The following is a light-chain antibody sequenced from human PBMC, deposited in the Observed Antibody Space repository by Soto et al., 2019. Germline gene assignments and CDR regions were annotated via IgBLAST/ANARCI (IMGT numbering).Light chain of an antibody. Sequence: EIVLTQSPATLSLSPGERATLSCRASQSVSSYLAWYQQKPGQAPRLLIYDASNRATGIPARFSGSGSGTDFTLTISSLEPEDFAVYYCQQRSNWQRTFGQGTKVEFK. CDR3: QQRSNWQRT. J-gene: IGKJ1*01. CDR2: DAS. CDR1: QSVSSY. V-gene: IGKV3-11*01.